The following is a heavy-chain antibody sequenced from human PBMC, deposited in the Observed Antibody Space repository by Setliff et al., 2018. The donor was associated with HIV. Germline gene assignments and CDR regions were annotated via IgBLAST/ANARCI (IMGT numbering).Heavy chain of an antibody. CDR1: GGSMNKNY. CDR2: IYNSGST. V-gene: IGHV4-59*01. D-gene: IGHD3-3*01. J-gene: IGHJ4*02. CDR3: ARGVNFDY. Sequence: PSETLSLTCIVSGGSMNKNYWSWIRQRPGKGLEWIGYIYNSGSTNYNPSLTSRVTISADTSRNQFSLKLTSVTAADTAIYYCARGVNFDYWGQGTQVTVSS.